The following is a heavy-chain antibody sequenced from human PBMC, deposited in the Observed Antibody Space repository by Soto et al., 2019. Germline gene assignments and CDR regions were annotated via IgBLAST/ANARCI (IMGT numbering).Heavy chain of an antibody. D-gene: IGHD3-10*01. J-gene: IGHJ4*02. CDR1: GGTSSSYA. CDR2: IIPIFGTA. V-gene: IGHV1-69*13. Sequence: SVKVSCKASGGTSSSYAISWVRQAPGQGXEWMGGIIPIFGTANYAQKFQGRVTITADESTSTAYMELSSLRSEDTAVYYCASASYYYGSGSYYNVFDYWGQGTLVTVSS. CDR3: ASASYYYGSGSYYNVFDY.